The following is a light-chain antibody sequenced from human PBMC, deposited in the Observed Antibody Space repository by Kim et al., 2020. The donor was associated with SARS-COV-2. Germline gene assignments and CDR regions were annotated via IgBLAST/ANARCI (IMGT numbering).Light chain of an antibody. CDR3: QQYGSSPLYT. Sequence: SPGERATRSCRASQSVSRSYLAWYQQKPGQAPRLLIYGASSRATGIPDRFSGSGSGTDFTLTISRLEPEDFAVYYCQQYGSSPLYTFGQGTKLEI. V-gene: IGKV3-20*01. CDR2: GAS. J-gene: IGKJ2*01. CDR1: QSVSRSY.